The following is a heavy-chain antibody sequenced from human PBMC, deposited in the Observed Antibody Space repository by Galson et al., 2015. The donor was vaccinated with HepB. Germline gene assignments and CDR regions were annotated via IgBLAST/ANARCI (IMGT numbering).Heavy chain of an antibody. D-gene: IGHD3-3*01. CDR2: IKEDGSEK. CDR1: EFILSMYW. CDR3: ARALGMIQDFWGASYPGYGMDV. J-gene: IGHJ6*02. Sequence: SLRLSCAASEFILSMYWMNWVRQAPGKGLEWVANIKEDGSEKNYVDSVKGRFTISRDNSKNTLYLQMNSLRAEDTAVYYCARALGMIQDFWGASYPGYGMDVWGQGTTVTVSS. V-gene: IGHV3-7*02.